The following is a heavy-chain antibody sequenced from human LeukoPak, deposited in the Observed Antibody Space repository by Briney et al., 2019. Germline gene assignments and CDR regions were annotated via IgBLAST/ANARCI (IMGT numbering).Heavy chain of an antibody. CDR3: AREGGPHCSSTSCYSDY. V-gene: IGHV4-31*03. D-gene: IGHD2-2*02. CDR1: GGSISSGGYY. CDR2: IYYSGST. Sequence: PSETLSLTCTVSGGSISSGGYYWSWIRQHPGKGLEWIGYIYYSGSTYYNPSLKSRVTISVATSKNQFSPKLSSVTAADTAVYYCAREGGPHCSSTSCYSDYWGQGTLVTVSS. J-gene: IGHJ4*02.